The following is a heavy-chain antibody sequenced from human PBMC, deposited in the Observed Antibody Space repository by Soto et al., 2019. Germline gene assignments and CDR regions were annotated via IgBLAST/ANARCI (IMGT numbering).Heavy chain of an antibody. CDR1: GYSISSGYY. CDR3: ASMTTVTTGCFDY. CDR2: IYHSGST. V-gene: IGHV4-38-2*01. Sequence: SETLSLTCAVSGYSISSGYYWGWIRQPPGKGLEWIGSIYHSGSTYYNPSLKSRVTTSVDTSKNQFSLKLSSVTAADTAVYYCASMTTVTTGCFDYWGQGTLVTVSS. J-gene: IGHJ4*02. D-gene: IGHD4-17*01.